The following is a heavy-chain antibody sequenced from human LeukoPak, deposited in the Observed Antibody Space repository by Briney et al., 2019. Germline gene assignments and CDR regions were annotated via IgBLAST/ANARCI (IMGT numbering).Heavy chain of an antibody. CDR2: TYYRSKWYN. CDR1: GDSVSSNSAA. J-gene: IGHJ6*02. CDR3: ARDHTRKIAAAGMNYGMDV. Sequence: SQTLSLTCAISGDSVSSNSAAWNWIGQSPSRGLEWLGRTYYRSKWYNDYAVSVKSRITINPDTSKNQFSLQLNSVTPEDTAVYYCARDHTRKIAAAGMNYGMDVWGQGTTVTVSS. V-gene: IGHV6-1*01. D-gene: IGHD6-13*01.